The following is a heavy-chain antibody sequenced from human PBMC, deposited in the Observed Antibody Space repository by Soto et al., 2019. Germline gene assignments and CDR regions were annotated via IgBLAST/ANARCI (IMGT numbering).Heavy chain of an antibody. CDR2: ITYDGSNK. CDR3: ARGITMVRGVIMSPIRSEPDY. CDR1: GFTFSSYA. D-gene: IGHD3-10*01. J-gene: IGHJ4*02. Sequence: GGSLRLSCAASGFTFSSYAMHWVRQAPGKGLEWVAVITYDGSNKSSADSVKGRFTISRDNSKNTLYLQMKSLRAEDTAVYYCARGITMVRGVIMSPIRSEPDYWGQGTLVTVSS. V-gene: IGHV3-30*04.